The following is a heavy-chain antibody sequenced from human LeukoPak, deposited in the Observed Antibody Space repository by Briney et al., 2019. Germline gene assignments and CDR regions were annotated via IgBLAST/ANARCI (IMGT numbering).Heavy chain of an antibody. CDR3: ARALTYYYDSSGYYFDY. Sequence: SQTLSLTCTVSGGSISSGSYYWNWIRQPAGKGLGWIGRIYTSGSTNYNPSLKSRVTISLDTSKNQFSLKLSSVTAADMAVYYCARALTYYYDSSGYYFDYWGQGTLVTVSS. J-gene: IGHJ4*02. CDR2: IYTSGST. D-gene: IGHD3-22*01. V-gene: IGHV4-61*02. CDR1: GGSISSGSYY.